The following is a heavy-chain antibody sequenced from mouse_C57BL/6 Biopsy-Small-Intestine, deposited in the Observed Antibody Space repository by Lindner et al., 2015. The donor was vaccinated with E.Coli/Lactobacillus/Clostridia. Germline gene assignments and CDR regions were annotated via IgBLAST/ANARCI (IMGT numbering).Heavy chain of an antibody. CDR1: GNILTSYG. J-gene: IGHJ4*01. V-gene: IGHV1-81*01. CDR3: ARESPTGTGYVMDY. Sequence: VQLQESGAELARPGATVKLSCKASGNILTSYGIGWVKQRTGQGLEWIGEIYPGSEYTYYNEKFKGKAALTADKSSSTVHMELRSLTAEDSAVYFCARESPTGTGYVMDYWGQGTSVTVSS. CDR2: IYPGSEYT. D-gene: IGHD4-1*02.